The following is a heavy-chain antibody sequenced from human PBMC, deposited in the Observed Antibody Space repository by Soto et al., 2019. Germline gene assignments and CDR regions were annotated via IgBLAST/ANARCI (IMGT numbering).Heavy chain of an antibody. CDR2: INAGNGNT. V-gene: IGHV1-3*01. D-gene: IGHD3-3*01. CDR1: GYSFTSYA. J-gene: IGHJ4*02. CDR3: ARSFAERFNFDY. Sequence: ASVKVSCTASGYSFTSYAMHWVRQAPGQRLEWMGWINAGNGNTKYSQKFQGRVTITRDTSASTAYMELSSLRSEDTAVYYCARSFAERFNFDYWGQGTLVTVSS.